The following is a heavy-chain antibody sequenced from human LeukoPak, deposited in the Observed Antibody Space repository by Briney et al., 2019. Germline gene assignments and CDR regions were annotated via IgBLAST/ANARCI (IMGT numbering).Heavy chain of an antibody. Sequence: GGSLRLSCAPSGFTFRRNYISWIRQAPGKGLEWVSAITGSGGSTYYADSVKGRFTISRDNSKNTLYLQMNSLRAEDTAVYYCAKETTATGPDYFDYWGPGTLVTVSS. V-gene: IGHV3-23*01. CDR3: AKETTATGPDYFDY. J-gene: IGHJ4*02. CDR1: GFTFRRNY. CDR2: ITGSGGST. D-gene: IGHD5-18*01.